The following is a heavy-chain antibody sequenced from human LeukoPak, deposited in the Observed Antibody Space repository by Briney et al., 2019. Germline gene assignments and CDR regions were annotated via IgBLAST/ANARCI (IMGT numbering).Heavy chain of an antibody. J-gene: IGHJ4*02. D-gene: IGHD1-26*01. CDR1: GXTFSTYA. CDR2: IGGSGGST. Sequence: PGGSLRLSCAASGXTFSTYAMSWVRQAPGKGLEWVSAIGGSGGSTYYADSVKGRFTISRDSSKNTLYLQMNSLRAEDTAVYYCAKGVGGTPFDYWGQGTLVTVSS. V-gene: IGHV3-23*01. CDR3: AKGVGGTPFDY.